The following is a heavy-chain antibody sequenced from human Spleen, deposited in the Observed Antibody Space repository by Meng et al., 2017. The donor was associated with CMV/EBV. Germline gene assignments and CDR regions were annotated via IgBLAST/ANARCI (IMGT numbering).Heavy chain of an antibody. CDR1: GFTFSSYE. J-gene: IGHJ6*02. V-gene: IGHV3-48*03. D-gene: IGHD4-23*01. CDR3: ANPITVGYYGMDL. CDR2: ISSSGSTI. Sequence: GGSLRLSCEGSGFTFSSYEFNWVRQAPGKGLEWVSYISSSGSTIYYADSVKGRFTNSRDNAKNSLFLQMSSLRAEDTAVYYCANPITVGYYGMDLWGQGTTVTVSS.